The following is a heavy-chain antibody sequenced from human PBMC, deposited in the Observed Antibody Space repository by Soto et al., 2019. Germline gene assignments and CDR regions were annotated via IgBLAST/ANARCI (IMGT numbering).Heavy chain of an antibody. J-gene: IGHJ4*02. Sequence: SETLSLTCTVSGHSIISYYWSWILKPPGKGLEWIGYIYYSGSTNYNPSLKSRVTISVDTSKNQFSLKLSSVTAADTAVYYCARSGYSYGPNPLLYWGQGTLVTVS. CDR1: GHSIISYY. CDR3: ARSGYSYGPNPLLY. CDR2: IYYSGST. V-gene: IGHV4-59*08. D-gene: IGHD5-18*01.